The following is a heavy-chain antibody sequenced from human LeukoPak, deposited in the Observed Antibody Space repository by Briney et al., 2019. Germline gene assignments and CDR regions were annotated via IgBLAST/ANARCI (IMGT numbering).Heavy chain of an antibody. J-gene: IGHJ4*02. V-gene: IGHV3-30-3*01. CDR3: ARDGSPYNPRFDY. Sequence: GRSLRLSCAASGFTFSSYAMHWVRQAPGKGLEWVAVISYDGSNKYYADSVKGRFTISRDNSKNTLYLQMNSLRAEDTAVYYCARDGSPYNPRFDYWGQGTLVTVSS. CDR2: ISYDGSNK. CDR1: GFTFSSYA. D-gene: IGHD5-24*01.